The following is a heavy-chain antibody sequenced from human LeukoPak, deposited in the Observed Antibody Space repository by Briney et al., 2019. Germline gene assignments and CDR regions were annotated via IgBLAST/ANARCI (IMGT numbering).Heavy chain of an antibody. CDR3: ARAKGLKRPFDY. V-gene: IGHV4-4*02. J-gene: IGHJ4*02. CDR1: GGSTSSSNW. CDR2: IYHSGST. Sequence: PSGTLSLTCAVSGGSTSSSNWWSWVRQPPGKGLEWIGEIYHSGSTNYNPSHKSRVTISVDKSKNQFSLKLSSVTAADTAVYYCARAKGLKRPFDYWGQGTLVTVSS.